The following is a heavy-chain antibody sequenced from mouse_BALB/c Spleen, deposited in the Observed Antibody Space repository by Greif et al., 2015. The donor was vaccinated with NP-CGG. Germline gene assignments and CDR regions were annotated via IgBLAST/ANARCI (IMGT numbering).Heavy chain of an antibody. Sequence: VQLQESGAELVKPGASVKLSCKASGYTFTSYDINWVRQRPEQGLEWMGWIFPGDGSTKYNEKFKGKATLTTDKSSSTAYMQLSRLTSEDSAVYFCARSTVVPDWYFDVWGAGTTVTVSS. J-gene: IGHJ1*01. CDR2: IFPGDGST. CDR1: GYTFTSYD. D-gene: IGHD1-1*01. V-gene: IGHV1-85*01. CDR3: ARSTVVPDWYFDV.